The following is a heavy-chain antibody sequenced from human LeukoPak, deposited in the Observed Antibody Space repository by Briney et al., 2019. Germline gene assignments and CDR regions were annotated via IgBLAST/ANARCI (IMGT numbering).Heavy chain of an antibody. Sequence: GGSLRLSCAASGFTFSAYCMSWVRQAPSKGLEWVSAIGGSGVSTYYADSVKGRFTISRDNSKNTLYLQVNSLRAGDTAVYYCARRSTSTRHFDYWGQGTLVTVSS. D-gene: IGHD2-2*01. J-gene: IGHJ4*02. CDR3: ARRSTSTRHFDY. CDR1: GFTFSAYC. CDR2: IGGSGVST. V-gene: IGHV3-23*01.